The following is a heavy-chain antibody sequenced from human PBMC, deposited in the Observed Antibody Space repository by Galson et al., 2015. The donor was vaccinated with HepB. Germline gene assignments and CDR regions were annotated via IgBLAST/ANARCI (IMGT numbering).Heavy chain of an antibody. CDR3: ARKTSGRLDY. D-gene: IGHD1-26*01. V-gene: IGHV3-11*06. CDR1: GFTFSNYY. J-gene: IGHJ4*02. CDR2: ISVTGSIT. Sequence: LRLSCATSGFTFSNYYMHWIRQAPGRGLEWVSFISVTGSITNYADTVKGRFTISRDNANNTLFLQMDSLRGEDTAVYYCARKTSGRLDYWGQGALVTVSS.